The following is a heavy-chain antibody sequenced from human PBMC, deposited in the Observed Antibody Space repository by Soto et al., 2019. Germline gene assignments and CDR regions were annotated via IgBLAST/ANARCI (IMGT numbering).Heavy chain of an antibody. V-gene: IGHV3-23*01. J-gene: IGHJ4*02. D-gene: IGHD6-13*01. Sequence: EVQLLESGGGLVQPGGSLRLSCAASGFTFSNYAVTWVRQAPGKGLEWVSTISGSGGSTYYADSVKGRFTISRDNSKNTLYLQMNSLRAEDTAVYYCAKDPGSSWYEIDCWGQGTLVTVSS. CDR3: AKDPGSSWYEIDC. CDR2: ISGSGGST. CDR1: GFTFSNYA.